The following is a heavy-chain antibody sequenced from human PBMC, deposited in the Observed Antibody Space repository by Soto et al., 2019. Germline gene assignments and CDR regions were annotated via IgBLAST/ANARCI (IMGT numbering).Heavy chain of an antibody. Sequence: GGSLRLSCAASGFTFSSYAMHWVRQAPGKGLEWVAVISYDGSNKYYADSVKGRFTISRDNSKNTLYLQMNSLRAEDTAVYYCARDSRTTANWFDPWGQGTLVTVSS. V-gene: IGHV3-30-3*01. D-gene: IGHD4-17*01. CDR3: ARDSRTTANWFDP. CDR1: GFTFSSYA. J-gene: IGHJ5*02. CDR2: ISYDGSNK.